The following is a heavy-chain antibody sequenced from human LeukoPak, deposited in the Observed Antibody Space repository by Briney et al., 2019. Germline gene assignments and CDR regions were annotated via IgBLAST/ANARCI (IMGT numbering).Heavy chain of an antibody. Sequence: GGSLRLSCAASGFTFSSYSMNWVRQAPGKGLEWVANIKQDGSEKYYVDSVKGRFTISRDNAKNSLYLQMNSLRAEDTAVYYCARSPYDYVWGSYNNFFDYWGQGTLVTVSS. V-gene: IGHV3-7*01. CDR2: IKQDGSEK. CDR3: ARSPYDYVWGSYNNFFDY. CDR1: GFTFSSYS. J-gene: IGHJ4*02. D-gene: IGHD3-16*01.